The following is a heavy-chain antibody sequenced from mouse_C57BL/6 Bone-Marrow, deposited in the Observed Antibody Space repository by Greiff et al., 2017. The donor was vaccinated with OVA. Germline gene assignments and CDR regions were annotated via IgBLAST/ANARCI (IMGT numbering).Heavy chain of an antibody. V-gene: IGHV5-4*01. CDR3: ARGLRCYWYFDV. D-gene: IGHD1-1*01. CDR1: GFTFSSYA. CDR2: ISDGGSYT. J-gene: IGHJ1*03. Sequence: EVHLVESGGGLVKPGGSLKLSCAASGFTFSSYAMSWVRQTPEKRLEWVATISDGGSYTYYPDNVKGRFTISRDNAKNNLYLQMSHLKSEDTAMYYCARGLRCYWYFDVWGTGTTVTVSS.